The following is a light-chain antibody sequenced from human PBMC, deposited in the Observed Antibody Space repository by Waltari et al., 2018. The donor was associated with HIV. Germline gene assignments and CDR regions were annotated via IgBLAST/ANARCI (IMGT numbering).Light chain of an antibody. Sequence: VLTQPASVSGSPGQSITITCPGTRSDIDGYKYVSWYQPQQGKAPKLRIAEVSNRPSGVSNRFSGSKSGNTASLTISGRQAEDDADYYCSTYTTSSIWVFGGGTKLTVL. V-gene: IGLV2-14*01. CDR2: EVS. J-gene: IGLJ3*02. CDR3: STYTTSSIWV. CDR1: RSDIDGYKY.